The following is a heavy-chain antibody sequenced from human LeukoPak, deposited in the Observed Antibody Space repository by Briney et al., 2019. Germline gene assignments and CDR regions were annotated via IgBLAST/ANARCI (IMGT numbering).Heavy chain of an antibody. CDR3: ARHFAYSSSSYFDY. CDR2: VYYIGST. V-gene: IGHV4-59*08. CDR1: GGSVSNYY. Sequence: SETLSLTCSVSGGSVSNYYWSWIRQPPGKGLEWIGYVYYIGSTNYNPSLKSRVTMFEDKSKNQFSLRLYSVTVADTAVYYCARHFAYSSSSYFDYWGRGSLVTASS. D-gene: IGHD6-6*01. J-gene: IGHJ4*02.